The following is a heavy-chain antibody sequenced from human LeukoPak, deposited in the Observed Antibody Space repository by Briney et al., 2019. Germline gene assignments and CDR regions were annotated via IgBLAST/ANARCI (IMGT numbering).Heavy chain of an antibody. CDR1: GFTFSSYW. J-gene: IGHJ3*02. CDR3: ARDRSGYYDSSGYYYLGDAFDI. Sequence: GGPLRLSCAASGFTFSSYWMHWVRQAPGKGLVWVSRINSDGSSTSYADSVKGRFTISRDNSKNTLYLQMNSLRAEDTAVYYCARDRSGYYDSSGYYYLGDAFDIWGQGTMVTVSS. V-gene: IGHV3-74*01. CDR2: INSDGSST. D-gene: IGHD3-22*01.